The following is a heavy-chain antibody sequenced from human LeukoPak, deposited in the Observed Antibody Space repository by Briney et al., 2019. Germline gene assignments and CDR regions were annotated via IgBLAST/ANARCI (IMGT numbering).Heavy chain of an antibody. J-gene: IGHJ4*02. Sequence: SETLSLTCTVSGGSISSSSYYWGWIRQPPGTGLEWIGSIYYSGSTYYNPSLKSRVTISVDTSKNQFSLKLSSVTAADTAVYYCATQPLTVGYLFRYFDYWGQGTLLTVSS. CDR2: IYYSGST. V-gene: IGHV4-39*01. CDR1: GGSISSSSYY. CDR3: ATQPLTVGYLFRYFDY. D-gene: IGHD3-22*01.